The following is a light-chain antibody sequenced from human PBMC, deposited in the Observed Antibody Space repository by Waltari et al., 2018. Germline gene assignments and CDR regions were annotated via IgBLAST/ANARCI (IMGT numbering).Light chain of an antibody. CDR1: QSVSSY. J-gene: IGKJ1*01. CDR3: QQRSNWPRTWT. Sequence: EIVLTQSPATLSLSPGERATLSCRASQSVSSYLAWYQQKPGQAPRLLIYDASNRATGIPARFSVSGSGTDFTLTISSLEPEDFAVYYCQQRSNWPRTWTFGQGTKVEIK. CDR2: DAS. V-gene: IGKV3-11*01.